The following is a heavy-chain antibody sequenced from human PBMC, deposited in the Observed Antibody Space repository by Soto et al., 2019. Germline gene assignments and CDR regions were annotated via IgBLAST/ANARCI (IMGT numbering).Heavy chain of an antibody. Sequence: QVQLQESGPGLVESSGTLSLTCAVSSGSISSGNWWSWVRQPPGKGLEWSGEIYYTGANNDNPSLHSRVTMSIDKYKRQFSLNPRCATAAATAVYSCARVFSSGSGWMYYFDFWGQGILVSVSS. CDR2: IYYTGAN. D-gene: IGHD6-25*01. CDR3: ARVFSSGSGWMYYFDF. CDR1: SGSISSGNW. J-gene: IGHJ4*02. V-gene: IGHV4-4*02.